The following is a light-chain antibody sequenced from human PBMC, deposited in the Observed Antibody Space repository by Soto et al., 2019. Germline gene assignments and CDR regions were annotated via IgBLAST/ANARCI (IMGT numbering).Light chain of an antibody. Sequence: QSVLTQPPSASGSPGQSVTISCTGTSSDVGGYNYVSWYQQHPGKAPKLMIYEVTERPSGVPDRFSGSKSGNTASLTVSGLQAEDEADYYCSSYGGSNKWVFGGGTQLTVL. V-gene: IGLV2-8*01. CDR2: EVT. CDR3: SSYGGSNKWV. J-gene: IGLJ7*01. CDR1: SSDVGGYNY.